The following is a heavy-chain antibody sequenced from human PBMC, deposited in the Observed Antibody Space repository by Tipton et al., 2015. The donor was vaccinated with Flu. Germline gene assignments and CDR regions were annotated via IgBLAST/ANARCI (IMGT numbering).Heavy chain of an antibody. Sequence: SLRLSCAASGFTFSSYAMSWVRQAPGKGLEWVSAISGSGGSTYYADSVKGRFTISRDNSKNTLYLQMNSLRAEDTAVYYCAKDYSGYHNPYYFDYWGQGTLVTVSS. CDR3: AKDYSGYHNPYYFDY. J-gene: IGHJ4*02. V-gene: IGHV3-23*01. CDR2: ISGSGGST. D-gene: IGHD2-15*01. CDR1: GFTFSSYA.